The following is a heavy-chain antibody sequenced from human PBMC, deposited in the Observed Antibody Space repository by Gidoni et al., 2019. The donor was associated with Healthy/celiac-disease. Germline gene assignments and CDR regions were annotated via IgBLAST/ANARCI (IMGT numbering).Heavy chain of an antibody. J-gene: IGHJ5*02. CDR3: ARARPLIVVVPAAKAGSWFDP. CDR2: IKPSGGST. D-gene: IGHD2-2*01. V-gene: IGHV1-46*01. CDR1: GYTFTSYY. Sequence: QVQLVQSGPEVKKPGASVKASCKASGYTFTSYYMHWVRQAPGQGLERMGIIKPSGGSTSYGRKFQGRVTMTRDTSTSTVYMELSSLRSEDTAVYYCARARPLIVVVPAAKAGSWFDPWGQGTLVTVSS.